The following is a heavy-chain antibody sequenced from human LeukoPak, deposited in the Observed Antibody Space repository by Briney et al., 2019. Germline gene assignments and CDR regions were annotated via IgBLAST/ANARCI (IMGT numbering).Heavy chain of an antibody. CDR1: GFTFSTYS. Sequence: PGGSLRLSCAASGFTFSTYSMHWVRQAPGKGLEHVSAITSNGDSTYYAKSVKGRFTISRDNSKNTLYLQMGSLKAEDMAVYYCARDRTGSYFSTFGNWGQGTLVTVSS. J-gene: IGHJ4*02. CDR3: ARDRTGSYFSTFGN. V-gene: IGHV3-64*01. D-gene: IGHD1-26*01. CDR2: ITSNGDST.